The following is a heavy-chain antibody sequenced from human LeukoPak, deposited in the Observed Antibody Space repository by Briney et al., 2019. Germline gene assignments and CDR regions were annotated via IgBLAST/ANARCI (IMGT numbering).Heavy chain of an antibody. J-gene: IGHJ6*03. D-gene: IGHD3-9*01. Sequence: GASVKVSCKASGYTFTGYYMHWVRQAPGQGLEWMGWINPNSGGTNYAQKFQGRVTMTRDTSISTAYMELSRLRSDDTAVYYCARDLGVLGNRYVDWLHYMDVWGKGTTVTVSS. CDR3: ARDLGVLGNRYVDWLHYMDV. CDR2: INPNSGGT. CDR1: GYTFTGYY. V-gene: IGHV1-2*02.